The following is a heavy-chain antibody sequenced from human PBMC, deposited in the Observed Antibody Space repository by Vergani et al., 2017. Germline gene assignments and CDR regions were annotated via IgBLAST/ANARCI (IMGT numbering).Heavy chain of an antibody. Sequence: EVQLVESGGDLVKPGGSLRLSCAASGFTFSSYSMNWVRQAPGKGLEWVSSISSSNNYIYYADSVKGRFTISRDNAKNSLYLQMNSLRAEDTAVYYCARPQDFWSGYSHYYGMDVWGQGP. CDR2: ISSSNNYI. CDR1: GFTFSSYS. V-gene: IGHV3-21*01. CDR3: ARPQDFWSGYSHYYGMDV. D-gene: IGHD3-3*01. J-gene: IGHJ6*02.